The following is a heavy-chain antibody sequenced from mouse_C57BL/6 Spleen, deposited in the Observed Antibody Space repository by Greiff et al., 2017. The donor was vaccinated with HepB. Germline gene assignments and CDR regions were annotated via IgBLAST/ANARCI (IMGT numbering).Heavy chain of an antibody. V-gene: IGHV1-69*01. J-gene: IGHJ2*01. CDR1: GYTFTSYW. CDR3: AVTLGGSGFGD. CDR2: IDPSDSYT. Sequence: VQLQQPGAELVMPGASVKLSCKASGYTFTSYWMHWVKQRPGQGLEWIGEIDPSDSYTNYNQKFKGNSTLTVDKSSSTAYMQLSSLTSEDSAVYYCAVTLGGSGFGDWGNGTTLTVYS. D-gene: IGHD1-1*01.